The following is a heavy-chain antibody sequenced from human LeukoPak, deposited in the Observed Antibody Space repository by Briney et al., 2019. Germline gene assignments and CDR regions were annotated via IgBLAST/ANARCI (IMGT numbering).Heavy chain of an antibody. Sequence: SETLSLTCTVSGGSISSFYWSWIRQPPGKGLEWIGHIYYSGSATYNPSLESQVSISVDTSKNQFSLKVNSVTAADTAVYYCARVEYGFGFLSWFDPWGQGTLVTVSS. J-gene: IGHJ5*02. V-gene: IGHV4-59*01. CDR3: ARVEYGFGFLSWFDP. CDR1: GGSISSFY. D-gene: IGHD5-18*01. CDR2: IYYSGSA.